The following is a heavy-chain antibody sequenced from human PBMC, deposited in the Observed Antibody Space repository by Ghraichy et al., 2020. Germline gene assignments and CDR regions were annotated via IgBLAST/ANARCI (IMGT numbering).Heavy chain of an antibody. CDR3: AREFYSGYYDAFDI. CDR1: GGSISSSSYY. V-gene: IGHV4-39*07. CDR2: IYYSGST. D-gene: IGHD5-12*01. J-gene: IGHJ3*02. Sequence: ETLSLTCTVSGGSISSSSYYWGWIRQPPGKGLEWIGSIYYSGSTYYNPSLKSRVTISVDTSKNQFSLKLSSVTAADTAVYYCAREFYSGYYDAFDIWGQGTMVTVSS.